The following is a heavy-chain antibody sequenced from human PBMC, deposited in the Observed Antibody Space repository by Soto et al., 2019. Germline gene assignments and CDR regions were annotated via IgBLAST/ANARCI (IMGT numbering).Heavy chain of an antibody. D-gene: IGHD3-22*01. Sequence: QVQLVQSGDEVKKPGTAVKVSCKASGYTSAKYFLHWVRQAPGQGLEWMGIINPSDGTTDYGQKFQGRVTMTRDTSTSTVYMELSSLRSDDTALYYCTRGGQIITAPFDIWGQGTMVTVSS. CDR1: GYTSAKYF. CDR2: INPSDGTT. CDR3: TRGGQIITAPFDI. V-gene: IGHV1-46*03. J-gene: IGHJ3*02.